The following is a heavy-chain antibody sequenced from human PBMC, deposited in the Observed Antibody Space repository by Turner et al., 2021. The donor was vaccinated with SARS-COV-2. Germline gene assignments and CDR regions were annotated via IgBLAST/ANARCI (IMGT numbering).Heavy chain of an antibody. Sequence: QVQLQQWGAGLFKPSETLSLTCAVYGGSFSGYYWSWIRQPPGKGLEWIGEIHHSGSSNYNPSLKSRVTISVDTSKNQFSLRLSSVTAADTAVYYCAGGQQWLVRGLFDYWGQGTLVTVSS. CDR3: AGGQQWLVRGLFDY. CDR1: GGSFSGYY. J-gene: IGHJ4*02. V-gene: IGHV4-34*01. CDR2: IHHSGSS. D-gene: IGHD6-19*01.